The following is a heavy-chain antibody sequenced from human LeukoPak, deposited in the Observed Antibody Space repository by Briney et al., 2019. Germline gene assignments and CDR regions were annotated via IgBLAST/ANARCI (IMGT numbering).Heavy chain of an antibody. J-gene: IGHJ4*02. D-gene: IGHD1-7*01. CDR1: GGSFSGYY. Sequence: SETLSLTCAVSGGSFSGYYWYWIRQPPGKGLEWIGEINHGESTNYNPSLKSRATLSVDTSKNQFSLKLTSVTAADTAVYYCARFWAGTTSFSFDYWGQGTLVTVSS. CDR2: INHGEST. V-gene: IGHV4-34*01. CDR3: ARFWAGTTSFSFDY.